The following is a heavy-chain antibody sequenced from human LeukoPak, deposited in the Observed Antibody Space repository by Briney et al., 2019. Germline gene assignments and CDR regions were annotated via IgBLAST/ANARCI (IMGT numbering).Heavy chain of an antibody. J-gene: IGHJ5*02. CDR1: GFTFSSYS. Sequence: GGSLRLSCAASGFTFSSYSMNWVRQAPGKGLEWVSSISSSSSYIYYADSVKGRFTISRDNAKNSLYLQMNSLRAEDTAVYYCARKYCSGGSCYGWFDPWGQGTLVTVFS. V-gene: IGHV3-21*01. D-gene: IGHD2-15*01. CDR3: ARKYCSGGSCYGWFDP. CDR2: ISSSSSYI.